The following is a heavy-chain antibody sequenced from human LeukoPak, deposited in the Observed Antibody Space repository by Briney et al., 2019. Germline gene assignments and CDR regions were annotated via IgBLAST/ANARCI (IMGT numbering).Heavy chain of an antibody. V-gene: IGHV3-33*08. J-gene: IGHJ4*02. CDR2: IWYDGSNK. D-gene: IGHD6-13*01. CDR3: ARDREQLVLRYFDY. CDR1: GYTFSSYA. Sequence: GGSLRLSCAGSGYTFSSYAMNWVRQAPGKGLEWVAVIWYDGSNKYYADSVKGRFTISRDNSKNTLYLQMNSLRAEDTAVYYCARDREQLVLRYFDYWGQGTLVTVSS.